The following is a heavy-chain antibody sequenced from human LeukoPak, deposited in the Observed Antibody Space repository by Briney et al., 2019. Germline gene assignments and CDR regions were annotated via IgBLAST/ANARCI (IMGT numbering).Heavy chain of an antibody. J-gene: IGHJ6*02. CDR3: AKLRSSSFWYYGMDV. V-gene: IGHV3-23*01. Sequence: GGSPRLSCAASGFSFSSYAMSWVRQAPGKGLEWVSVIGGSGDNTNYADSVKGRFTISRDNSKSTLYLQVNSLRADDSAVYYCAKLRSSSFWYYGMDVWGQGTTVTVSS. CDR1: GFSFSSYA. CDR2: IGGSGDNT. D-gene: IGHD6-6*01.